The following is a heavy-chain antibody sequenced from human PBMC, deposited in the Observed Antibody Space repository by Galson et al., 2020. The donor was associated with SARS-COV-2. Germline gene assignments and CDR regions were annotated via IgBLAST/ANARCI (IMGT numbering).Heavy chain of an antibody. Sequence: ASVKVSCKVSGYTFTSNGISWMRQSPGQGLEWMGWNANYAQKFQGRVTMTTDTSTTTAYMELRGLRSDDTAVYYCARFSYRSGYPSFDYWGQGTLVTVSS. CDR1: GYTFTSNG. J-gene: IGHJ4*02. CDR3: ARFSYRSGYPSFDY. V-gene: IGHV1-18*01. D-gene: IGHD3-22*01.